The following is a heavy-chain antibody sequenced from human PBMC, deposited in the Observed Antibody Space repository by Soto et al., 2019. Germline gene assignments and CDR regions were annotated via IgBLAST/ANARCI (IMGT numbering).Heavy chain of an antibody. J-gene: IGHJ6*02. Sequence: PGGSLRLSCLASGFGFSGYSMRWVRQPPGKGLDWVAVIKHDGSEIYYADSVKGRFTISKDDSKNTLHLQMNALRVDDTALYYCVRVGWGYSYGNGMDGWGQGTTVTVSS. D-gene: IGHD5-18*01. CDR2: IKHDGSEI. CDR1: GFGFSGYS. V-gene: IGHV3-30-3*01. CDR3: VRVGWGYSYGNGMDG.